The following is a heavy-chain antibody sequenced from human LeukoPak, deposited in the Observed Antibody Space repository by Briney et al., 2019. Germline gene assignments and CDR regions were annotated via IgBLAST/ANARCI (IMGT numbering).Heavy chain of an antibody. V-gene: IGHV1-2*02. CDR3: ARGDYGSGSYYYMDV. J-gene: IGHJ6*03. CDR2: INPNSGGT. Sequence: ASVKVSCKASGYTFTGYYMHWVRQAPGQGLEWMGWINPNSGGTNYAQKFQGRVTMTRDTSISTAYMELSRLRSDDTAVYYCARGDYGSGSYYYMDVWGKGTTVTVSS. CDR1: GYTFTGYY. D-gene: IGHD3-10*01.